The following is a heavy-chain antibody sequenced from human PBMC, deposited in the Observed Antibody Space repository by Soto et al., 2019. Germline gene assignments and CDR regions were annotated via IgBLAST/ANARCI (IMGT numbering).Heavy chain of an antibody. CDR2: IDPSDSYT. V-gene: IGHV5-10-1*01. J-gene: IGHJ6*02. Sequence: EVQLVQSGAEVKKPGESLRISCTGSGYSFTSYWISWVRQMPGKGLEWMGRIDPSDSYTNYSPSFQGHVTISADKSIITSYRQWSSLKASDSAMYYCARLAMATRRGYYGMDVWGQGTTVTVSS. CDR1: GYSFTSYW. D-gene: IGHD5-12*01. CDR3: ARLAMATRRGYYGMDV.